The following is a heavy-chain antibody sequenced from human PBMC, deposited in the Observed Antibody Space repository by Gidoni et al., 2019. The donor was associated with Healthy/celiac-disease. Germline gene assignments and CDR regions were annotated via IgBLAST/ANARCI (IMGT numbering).Heavy chain of an antibody. CDR2: IYYSGST. CDR1: GGSVSSGSYY. J-gene: IGHJ3*02. Sequence: HVQLHESGPGLVKPSESLSLTCTVSGGSVSSGSYYWSWIRQPPGKGLEWIGYIYYSGSTNYNPSRKSRVTISVDTSKNQFSLKLSSVTAADTAVYYCARVPDVEGSGWYSFLGAFDIWGQGTMVTVSS. V-gene: IGHV4-61*01. CDR3: ARVPDVEGSGWYSFLGAFDI. D-gene: IGHD6-19*01.